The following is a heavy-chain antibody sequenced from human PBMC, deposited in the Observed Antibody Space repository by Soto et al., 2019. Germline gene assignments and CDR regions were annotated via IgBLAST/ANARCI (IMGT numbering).Heavy chain of an antibody. CDR2: ISTSGSTL. J-gene: IGHJ5*02. Sequence: QVQLVESGGGLVKPGGSLRLSCAASGFSFSDYYMSWIRQAPGKGLEWISYISTSGSTLFYADSVKGRFTISRDNARNSLYLQISSLRAEDTGVYYCATGGIYYEAWGQGTLVTVSS. D-gene: IGHD1-26*01. CDR1: GFSFSDYY. V-gene: IGHV3-11*01. CDR3: ATGGIYYEA.